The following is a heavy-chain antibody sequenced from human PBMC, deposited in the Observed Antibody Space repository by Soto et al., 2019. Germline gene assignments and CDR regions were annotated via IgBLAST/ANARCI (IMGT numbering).Heavy chain of an antibody. V-gene: IGHV1-2*02. J-gene: IGHJ6*02. CDR3: AGASPRARYYYYYGMDV. Sequence: GASVKVSCKASGYTFTGYYMHWVRQAPGQGLEWMGWINPNSGGTNYAQKFQGRVTMTRDTSISTAYMELSRLRSDDTAVYYCAGASPRARYYYYYGMDVWGQGTTVTVSS. CDR1: GYTFTGYY. CDR2: INPNSGGT. D-gene: IGHD3-10*01.